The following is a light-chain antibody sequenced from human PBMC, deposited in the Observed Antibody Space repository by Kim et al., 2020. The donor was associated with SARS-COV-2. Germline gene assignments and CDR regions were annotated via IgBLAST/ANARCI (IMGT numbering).Light chain of an antibody. Sequence: DVQMTQSPSTLSASVGDRVTITCRGSQTISRRLAWFQHKPGKAPRLLIYDASTLESGVPARFSGSGSGTEFTLTINSLQPEDFATYYCQQYNTYSYTFGQGTKLEI. V-gene: IGKV1-5*01. CDR1: QTISRR. CDR2: DAS. J-gene: IGKJ2*01. CDR3: QQYNTYSYT.